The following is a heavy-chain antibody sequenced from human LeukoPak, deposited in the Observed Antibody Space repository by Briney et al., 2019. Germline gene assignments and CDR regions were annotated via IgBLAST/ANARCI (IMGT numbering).Heavy chain of an antibody. D-gene: IGHD2-21*02. CDR3: ARVNCGGDCYSDRGAFDI. CDR2: MNPNSGNT. Sequence: ASVKVSCKASGYTFTSYGISWVRQATGQGLEWMGWMNPNSGNTGYAQKFQGRVTITRNTSISTAYMELSSLRSEDTAVYYCARVNCGGDCYSDRGAFDIWGQGTMVTVSS. V-gene: IGHV1-8*03. J-gene: IGHJ3*02. CDR1: GYTFTSYG.